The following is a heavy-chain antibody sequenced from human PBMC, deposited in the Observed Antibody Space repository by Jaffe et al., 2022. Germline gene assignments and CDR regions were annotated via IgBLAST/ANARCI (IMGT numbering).Heavy chain of an antibody. Sequence: EVQLEESGGGLVQPGGSLRLSCAASGEERNWVRQAPGKGLEWVSYISSSGSTIYYADSVKGRFTISRDNAKNLVYLQMNSLRDEDTAIYYCARNWAIWGQGILVTVSS. V-gene: IGHV3-48*03. D-gene: IGHD3-16*01. CDR2: ISSSGSTI. CDR1: GEE. CDR3: ARNWAI. J-gene: IGHJ4*02.